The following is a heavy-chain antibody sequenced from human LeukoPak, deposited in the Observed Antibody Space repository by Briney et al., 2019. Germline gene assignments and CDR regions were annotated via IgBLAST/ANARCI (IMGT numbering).Heavy chain of an antibody. V-gene: IGHV1-18*01. CDR2: ISAYNGNT. CDR1: GYTFTSYG. D-gene: IGHD3-10*01. CDR3: ARVYRGGSGSYYFDY. Sequence: ASVKVSCKASGYTFTSYGISWVRKAPGQGLGGMGWISAYNGNTNYAQKLQGRVTMTTDTSTSTAYMELRSLRSDDTAVYYCARVYRGGSGSYYFDYWGQGTLVTVSS. J-gene: IGHJ4*02.